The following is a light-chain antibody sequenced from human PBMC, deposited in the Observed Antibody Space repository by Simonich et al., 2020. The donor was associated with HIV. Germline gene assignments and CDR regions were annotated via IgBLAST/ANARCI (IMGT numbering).Light chain of an antibody. CDR2: DAS. V-gene: IGKV3-11*01. CDR3: QQRSNWPLT. Sequence: EILMTQSPATLSVSPGERATLSCRTSRNVASNLAWYQQKPGQAPRLLIYDASNRATGIPARFSGSGSGTDFTLTISSLEPEDFAVYYCQQRSNWPLTFGGGTKVEIK. CDR1: RNVASN. J-gene: IGKJ4*01.